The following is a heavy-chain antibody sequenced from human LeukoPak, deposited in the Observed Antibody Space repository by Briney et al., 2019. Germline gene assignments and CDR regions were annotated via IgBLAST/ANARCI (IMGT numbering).Heavy chain of an antibody. D-gene: IGHD1-14*01. CDR2: ISGYNGYT. V-gene: IGHV1-18*01. Sequence: ASVKVSCKASGYTFTSYAMNWVRQAPGQGLEWLGWISGYNGYTNYAQNLQGRVTMTTDTSTSTAYVELRSLRFDDTAVYYCARDLWTEIDYWGQGTLVTVSS. CDR3: ARDLWTEIDY. CDR1: GYTFTSYA. J-gene: IGHJ4*02.